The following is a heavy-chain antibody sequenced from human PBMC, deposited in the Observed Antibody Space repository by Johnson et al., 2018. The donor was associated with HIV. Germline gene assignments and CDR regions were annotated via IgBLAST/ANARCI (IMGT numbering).Heavy chain of an antibody. J-gene: IGHJ3*02. D-gene: IGHD2-21*01. CDR2: IKSKTDGGTT. Sequence: VQLVESGGGVVQPGRSLRLSCAASEFTFSSYAMHWVRQAPGKGLEWVGRIKSKTDGGTTDYAAPVKGRFTISRDDSKNTLYLQMNSLKTEDTAVYYCARDGYSGGFDIWGQGTMVTVSS. V-gene: IGHV3-15*01. CDR3: ARDGYSGGFDI. CDR1: EFTFSSYA.